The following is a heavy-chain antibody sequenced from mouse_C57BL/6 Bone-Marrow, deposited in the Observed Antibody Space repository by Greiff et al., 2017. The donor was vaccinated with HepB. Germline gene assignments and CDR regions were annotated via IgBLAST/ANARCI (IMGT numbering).Heavy chain of an antibody. CDR3: AGDKFITTVVGDY. Sequence: VQLVESGPGLVKPSQSLFLTCSITGFPITSGYYWIWIRQLPGKPLEWMGYITHSGETFYNPSLQSPISITRETSKNQFFLQLNAVTTEDTAMYYWAGDKFITTVVGDYWGQGTTLTVSS. CDR2: ITHSGET. CDR1: GFPITSGYY. J-gene: IGHJ2*01. V-gene: IGHV12-3*01. D-gene: IGHD1-1*01.